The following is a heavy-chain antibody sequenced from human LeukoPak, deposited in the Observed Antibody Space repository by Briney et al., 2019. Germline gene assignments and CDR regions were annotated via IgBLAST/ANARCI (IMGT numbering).Heavy chain of an antibody. CDR2: ISSSSSYI. V-gene: IGHV3-21*01. D-gene: IGHD4-17*01. CDR1: GFTFSSYS. CDR3: ARDDYGGIDY. Sequence: GGSLRLSCAASGFTFSSYSMNWVRQAPGKGLEWVSSISSSSSYIYSADSVKGRFTISRDNAKNSLYLQMNSLRAEDTAVYYCARDDYGGIDYWGQGTLVTVSS. J-gene: IGHJ4*02.